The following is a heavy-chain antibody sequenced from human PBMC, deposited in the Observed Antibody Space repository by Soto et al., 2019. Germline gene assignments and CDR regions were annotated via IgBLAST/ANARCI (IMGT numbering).Heavy chain of an antibody. CDR3: ARAPYYYGSGSYPIDY. Sequence: QVQLVQSGAEVKKPGSSVKVSCTASGGTFSSYTINWVRLAPGQGLEWMGRVIPLLDVANYAQKFQGRVTITAYKSTSTAYMELSSLRSEDTAVYYCARAPYYYGSGSYPIDYWGQGTLVTVSP. V-gene: IGHV1-69*02. D-gene: IGHD3-10*01. J-gene: IGHJ4*02. CDR1: GGTFSSYT. CDR2: VIPLLDVA.